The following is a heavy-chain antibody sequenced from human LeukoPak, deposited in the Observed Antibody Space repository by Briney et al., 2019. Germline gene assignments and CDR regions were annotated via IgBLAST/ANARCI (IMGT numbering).Heavy chain of an antibody. D-gene: IGHD3-16*02. CDR1: GGSISSYY. Sequence: SETVSLTCTVSGGSISSYYWSWIRQPAGKGLEWIGRIYTSGSTNYNPSLKSRVTMSVDTSKNQFSLKLSSVPAADTAVYYCARGYDDYVWGSYRPYFDYWGQGTLVTVSS. V-gene: IGHV4-4*07. J-gene: IGHJ4*02. CDR2: IYTSGST. CDR3: ARGYDDYVWGSYRPYFDY.